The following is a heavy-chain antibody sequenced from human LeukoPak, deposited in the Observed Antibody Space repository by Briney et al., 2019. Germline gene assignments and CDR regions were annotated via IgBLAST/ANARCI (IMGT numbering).Heavy chain of an antibody. CDR1: GYTFTGYY. CDR2: INPNSGGT. CDR3: ARGRGGSYYNWFDA. D-gene: IGHD1-26*01. V-gene: IGHV1-2*02. J-gene: IGHJ5*02. Sequence: VASVKVSCKASGYTFTGYYMHWVRQAPGQGLEWMGWINPNSGGTNYAQKFQGRVTMTRDTSISTAYMELSRLRSDDTAVYYCARGRGGSYYNWFDAWGQGTLVTVSS.